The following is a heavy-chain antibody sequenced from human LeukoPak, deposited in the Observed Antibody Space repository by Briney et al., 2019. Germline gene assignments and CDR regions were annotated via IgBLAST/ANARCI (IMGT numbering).Heavy chain of an antibody. J-gene: IGHJ4*02. CDR2: ISGSGTST. CDR3: AKESVKDSSGYYFDY. V-gene: IGHV3-23*01. D-gene: IGHD3-22*01. Sequence: GGSLRLSCAASGFTFGSYAMSWVRQAPGKGLEWVSGISGSGTSTFYADSVKGRFTISRDNSKNTLYLQMNSLRAEDTAVYYCAKESVKDSSGYYFDYWGQGTLVTVSS. CDR1: GFTFGSYA.